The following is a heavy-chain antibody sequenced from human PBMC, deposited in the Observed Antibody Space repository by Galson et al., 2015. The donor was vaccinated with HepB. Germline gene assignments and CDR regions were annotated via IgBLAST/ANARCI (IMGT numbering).Heavy chain of an antibody. D-gene: IGHD6-13*01. CDR1: GYSFTSYG. V-gene: IGHV1-18*01. CDR2: ISGYNGRA. Sequence: SVKVYCKASGYSFTSYGVTWVRQAPGQGLQWMGWISGYNGRAIYAQEFQDRVTLTTDTSTPTASMEVRRLTSDDTAIYYCARDLAAETTDAFDIWGQGTMVIVSS. J-gene: IGHJ3*02. CDR3: ARDLAAETTDAFDI.